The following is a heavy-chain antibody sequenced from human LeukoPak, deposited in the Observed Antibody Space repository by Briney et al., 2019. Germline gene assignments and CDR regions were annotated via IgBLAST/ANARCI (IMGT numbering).Heavy chain of an antibody. CDR2: IDTAGNA. D-gene: IGHD6-13*01. CDR1: EFTFSSYD. CDR3: ARAKMPGIQTAGRVNYFDS. V-gene: IGHV3-13*01. J-gene: IGHJ4*02. Sequence: GGSLRLSCAASEFTFSSYDMRWVRQATGKGLEWVSTIDTAGNAWYPDSVKGRFTISRENAKNSLNLQMNSLRVGDTAVYYCARAKMPGIQTAGRVNYFDSWGQGTLVTVSA.